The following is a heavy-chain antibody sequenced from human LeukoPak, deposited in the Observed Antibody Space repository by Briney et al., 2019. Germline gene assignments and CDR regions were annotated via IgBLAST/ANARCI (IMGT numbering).Heavy chain of an antibody. CDR2: IYSGGST. CDR3: AKDYYDSSGYYRFFDY. V-gene: IGHV3-66*01. J-gene: IGHJ4*02. CDR1: GFTVSSNY. Sequence: GGSLRLSCAASGFTVSSNYMSWVRQAPGKGLEWVSVIYSGGSTYYADSVKGRFTISRDNSKNTLYLQMNSLRAEDTAVYYCAKDYYDSSGYYRFFDYWGQGTLVTVSS. D-gene: IGHD3-22*01.